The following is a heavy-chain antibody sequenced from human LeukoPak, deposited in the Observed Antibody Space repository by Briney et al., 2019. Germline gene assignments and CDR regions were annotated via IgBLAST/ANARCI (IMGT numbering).Heavy chain of an antibody. V-gene: IGHV3-74*01. CDR2: INSDGRGT. CDR3: ERDMNGLT. J-gene: IGHJ5*02. CDR1: GFIFGNYR. D-gene: IGHD1-1*01. Sequence: QPGGSLRLSCATSGFIFGNYRMHWVRQAPGKGLVWVSRINSDGRGTDYAESVKGRFTISRYNAKNTLYLHMSSLRVEDTAVYYCERDMNGLTWGQGTLVTVSS.